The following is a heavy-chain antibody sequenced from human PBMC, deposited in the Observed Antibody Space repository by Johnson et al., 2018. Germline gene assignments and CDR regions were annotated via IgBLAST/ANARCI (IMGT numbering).Heavy chain of an antibody. CDR2: IYYSEST. CDR3: ARGEDYVWGLDY. J-gene: IGHJ4*02. CDR1: GGSISSSTYY. Sequence: QVQLQESGPGLVKXSETLSLTCTVSGGSISSSTYYWGWIRQPPGKGLEWIGSIYYSESTYYNPSLKSRVTISLDTSKNQFPLKLTSVTAADTAIYYCARGEDYVWGLDYWGQGTLVTVSS. D-gene: IGHD3-16*01. V-gene: IGHV4-39*07.